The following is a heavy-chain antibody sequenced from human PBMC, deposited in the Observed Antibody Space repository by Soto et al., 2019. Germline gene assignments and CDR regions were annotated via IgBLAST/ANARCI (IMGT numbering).Heavy chain of an antibody. CDR2: INHSGST. V-gene: IGHV4-34*01. J-gene: IGHJ4*02. CDR3: ARGAVKPDAPDKYYLDS. CDR1: GGSFSGHY. Sequence: SETLSLTCAVYGGSFSGHYWSWIRQPPGKGLEWIGEINHSGSTKQNPSLRSRVSISVDTSKNQFSLKLGSVTAADTATYYCARGAVKPDAPDKYYLDSWGQGTMVTVYS. D-gene: IGHD6-19*01.